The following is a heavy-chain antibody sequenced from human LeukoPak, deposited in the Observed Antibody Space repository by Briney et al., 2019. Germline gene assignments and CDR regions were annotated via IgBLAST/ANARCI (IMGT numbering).Heavy chain of an antibody. CDR2: IYSGGST. D-gene: IGHD7-27*01. CDR3: ARNNWGYAFDI. V-gene: IGHV3-66*01. J-gene: IGHJ3*02. CDR1: GFTFSSYA. Sequence: GGSLRLSCAASGFTFSSYAMSWVRQAPGKGLEWVSVIYSGGSTYYADSVKGRFTISRDNSKNTLYLQMNSLRAEDTAVYYCARNNWGYAFDIWGQGTMVTVSS.